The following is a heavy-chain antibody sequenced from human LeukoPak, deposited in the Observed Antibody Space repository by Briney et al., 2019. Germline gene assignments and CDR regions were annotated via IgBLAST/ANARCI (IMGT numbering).Heavy chain of an antibody. J-gene: IGHJ4*02. CDR3: ARTRGYYESSGYCFDY. Sequence: GGSLRLSSAASGFTFSSYSLNWVRQAPGKGLEWVSSISSSSSYIYYADSVKGRFTISRDNAKNSLYLQMNSLRAEDTAVYYCARTRGYYESSGYCFDYWGQGTLVTVSS. V-gene: IGHV3-21*01. CDR1: GFTFSSYS. D-gene: IGHD3-22*01. CDR2: ISSSSSYI.